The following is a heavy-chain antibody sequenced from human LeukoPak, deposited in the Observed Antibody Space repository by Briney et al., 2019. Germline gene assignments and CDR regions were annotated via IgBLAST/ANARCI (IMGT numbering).Heavy chain of an antibody. CDR3: ASDNSSSCREN. J-gene: IGHJ4*02. D-gene: IGHD6-6*01. V-gene: IGHV1-18*01. Sequence: ASVKVSCKTSGHSFTSYGTSWVRQAPGQGLEWVGWISGYNGNTNYAQKFQGRVTMTIDTSMSTVYMELSGLTSDDTAVYYCASDNSSSCRENWGQGTLVTVSS. CDR2: ISGYNGNT. CDR1: GHSFTSYG.